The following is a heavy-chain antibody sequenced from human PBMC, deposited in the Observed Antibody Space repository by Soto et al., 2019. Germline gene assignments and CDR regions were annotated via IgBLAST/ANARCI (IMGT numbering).Heavy chain of an antibody. CDR1: GYTFTSYA. CDR3: ARVGIAARGFDP. Sequence: QVQLVQSGVEEKKPGASVKVSCKASGYTFTSYAMHWVRQAPGQRLEWMGWINAGNGNTKYSQKFQGRVTITRDTSASTAYMELSSLRSEDTAVYYCARVGIAARGFDPWGQGTLVTVSS. J-gene: IGHJ5*02. D-gene: IGHD6-6*01. V-gene: IGHV1-3*05. CDR2: INAGNGNT.